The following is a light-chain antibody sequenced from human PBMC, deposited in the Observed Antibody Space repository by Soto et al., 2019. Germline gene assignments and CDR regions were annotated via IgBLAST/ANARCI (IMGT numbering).Light chain of an antibody. CDR2: AAS. J-gene: IGKJ5*01. CDR1: QGIRNW. CDR3: QQFNSYPIT. Sequence: DIQMTQSPSSVAASVCDRVTITFRASQGIRNWLAWYQQTPGKAAELLIFAASSMQSGVPSRFSGSGSGTEFTLTISGLQPDDFATYYCQQFNSYPITFGQGTRLEIK. V-gene: IGKV1D-16*01.